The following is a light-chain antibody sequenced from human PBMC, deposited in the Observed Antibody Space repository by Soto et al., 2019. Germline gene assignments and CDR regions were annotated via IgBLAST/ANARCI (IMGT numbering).Light chain of an antibody. CDR1: SSNIGAGYD. Sequence: QSLLTQPPSVSGAPWQRVTISCTGSSSNIGAGYDVHWYQQLPGTAPKLLIYGTSNRPSGVPDRFSGSKSGTSASLAITGLQAEDEADYYWQSYDSSLSGFYVFGTGTKVTVL. CDR3: QSYDSSLSGFYV. CDR2: GTS. V-gene: IGLV1-40*01. J-gene: IGLJ1*01.